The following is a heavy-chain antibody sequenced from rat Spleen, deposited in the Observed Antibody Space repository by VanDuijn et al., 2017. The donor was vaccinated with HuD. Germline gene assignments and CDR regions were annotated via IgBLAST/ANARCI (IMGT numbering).Heavy chain of an antibody. D-gene: IGHD1-10*01. CDR1: GFTFSNYN. CDR3: TRGGNYDFDY. CDR2: ISYDGSSI. J-gene: IGHJ2*01. V-gene: IGHV5-7*01. Sequence: EVQLVESGGGLVQPGRSLKLSCVASGFTFSNYNMAWVRQAPKKGLEWVATISYDGSSIYYRDSVKGRFTNSRDNARSALYLQMNSLRSEDTATYYGTRGGNYDFDYWGQGVMVTVSS.